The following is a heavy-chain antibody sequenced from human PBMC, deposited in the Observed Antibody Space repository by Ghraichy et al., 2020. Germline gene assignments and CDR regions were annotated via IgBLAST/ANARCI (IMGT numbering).Heavy chain of an antibody. J-gene: IGHJ5*01. D-gene: IGHD2-8*01. CDR1: GFPFSSYW. CDR3: ARLGYCSKTTCWRAWFDS. CDR2: IKQGESEK. Sequence: LSLTCAASGFPFSSYWMNWVRQAPGKGLEWVASIKQGESEKNYVDSVKGRFTISRDNARNSLYLQLNSLRVEDTAVYYCARLGYCSKTTCWRAWFDSWGQGTLVTVSS. V-gene: IGHV3-7*01.